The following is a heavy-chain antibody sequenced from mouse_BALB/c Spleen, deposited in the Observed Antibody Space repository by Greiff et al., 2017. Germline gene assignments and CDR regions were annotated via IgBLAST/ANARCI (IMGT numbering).Heavy chain of an antibody. Sequence: QVQLKESAAELARPGASVKMSCKASGYTFTSYTMHWVKQRPGQGLEWIGYINPSSGYTEYNQKFKDKTTLTADKSSSTAYMQLSSLTSEDSAVYYCARWNAMDYWGQGTSVTVSS. CDR2: INPSSGYT. CDR1: GYTFTSYT. J-gene: IGHJ4*01. V-gene: IGHV1-4*02. CDR3: ARWNAMDY.